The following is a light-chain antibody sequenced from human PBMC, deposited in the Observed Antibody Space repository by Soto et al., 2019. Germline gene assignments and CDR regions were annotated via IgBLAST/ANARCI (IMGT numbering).Light chain of an antibody. CDR2: ANN. CDR3: AAWDDRLNGWV. V-gene: IGLV1-44*01. CDR1: NSNIGSNT. Sequence: QSVVTQPPSASGTPGQRVTISCSGSNSNIGSNTVNWYQQVPGTAPKLLIYANNKRPSGVSDRFSGSKSGTSASLAISGLPSEDEADYYCAAWDDRLNGWVFGGGTKLTVL. J-gene: IGLJ3*02.